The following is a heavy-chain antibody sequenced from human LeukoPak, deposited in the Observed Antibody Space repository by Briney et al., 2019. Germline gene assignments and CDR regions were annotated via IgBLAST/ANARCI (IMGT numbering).Heavy chain of an antibody. CDR2: ISGSGDNT. D-gene: IGHD3-22*01. V-gene: IGHV3-23*01. CDR3: AKGSYYDSSGSSYFDY. CDR1: GFTFSSYA. Sequence: QSGGSLRLSCAASGFTFSSYAMSWVRQAPGKGLEWVSGISGSGDNTYYADSVKGRFTISRDNSKNTLYVQVNSLGTEDTAAYYCAKGSYYDSSGSSYFDYWGQGTLVTVSS. J-gene: IGHJ4*02.